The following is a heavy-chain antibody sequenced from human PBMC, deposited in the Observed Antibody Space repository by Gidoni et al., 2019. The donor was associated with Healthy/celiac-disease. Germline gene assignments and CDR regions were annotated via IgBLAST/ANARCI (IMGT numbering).Heavy chain of an antibody. CDR2: ISTYIGNT. CDR3: ARVIPENDAFDI. V-gene: IGHV1-18*01. Sequence: QVQLVQSGAEVKKLGASVKVSCKASVYIFTSYGISWVRQAPGQGLDWMGWISTYIGNTNYAQKFQGRVTMTTDTSTSIAYMELRSLTSGDTAVYYCARVIPENDAFDIWCQGTMVTVSS. J-gene: IGHJ3*02. CDR1: VYIFTSYG.